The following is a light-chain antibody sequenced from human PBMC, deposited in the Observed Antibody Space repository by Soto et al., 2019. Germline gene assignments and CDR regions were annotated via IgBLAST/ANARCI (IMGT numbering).Light chain of an antibody. CDR2: KAS. CDR1: QDVSQW. J-gene: IGKJ2*01. V-gene: IGKV1-5*03. CDR3: QQYSSDLNT. Sequence: DIHMTQSPSTLSASVGDRITITCRASQDVSQWLAWYQHKPGKAPTLLIYKASTLESGVPSRFSGRGSGTEFTLTIRDLQPDDFATYYCQQYSSDLNTFGQGTMVDIK.